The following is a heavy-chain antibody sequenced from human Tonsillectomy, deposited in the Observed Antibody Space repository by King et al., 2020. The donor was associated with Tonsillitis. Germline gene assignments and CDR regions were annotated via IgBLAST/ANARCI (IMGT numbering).Heavy chain of an antibody. CDR2: IYYSGSA. CDR1: GGSISSRTYY. D-gene: IGHD6-13*01. CDR3: AGLAADGPDRLEAYYGVDV. Sequence: LQLQESGPGLVKPSETLYLTCTVSGGSISSRTYYWGWIRQPPGKGLEWIGSIYYSGSAYYTPSLKSRLTISVDTSENQFSLSLSFLTAADTAVYYCAGLAADGPDRLEAYYGVDVWGQGTTVTVSS. V-gene: IGHV4-39*07. J-gene: IGHJ6*02.